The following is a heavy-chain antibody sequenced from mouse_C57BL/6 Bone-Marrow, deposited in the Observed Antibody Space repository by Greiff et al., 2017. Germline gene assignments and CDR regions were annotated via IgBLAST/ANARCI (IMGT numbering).Heavy chain of an antibody. CDR2: INPYNGGT. CDR1: GYTFTDYY. CDR3: ARPHYYGSFYWYFDV. V-gene: IGHV1-19*01. D-gene: IGHD1-1*01. J-gene: IGHJ1*03. Sequence: EVQRVESGPVLVKPGASVKMSCKASGYTFTDYYMNWVKQSHGKSLEWIGVINPYNGGTSYNQKFKGKATLTVDKSSSTAYMELNSLTSEDSAVYYCARPHYYGSFYWYFDVWGTGTTVTVSS.